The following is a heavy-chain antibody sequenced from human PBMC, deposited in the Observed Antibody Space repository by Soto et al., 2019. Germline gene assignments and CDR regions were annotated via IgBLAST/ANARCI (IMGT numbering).Heavy chain of an antibody. CDR2: IYYSGST. J-gene: IGHJ6*03. CDR1: GGSISSGGYY. CDR3: ARGFFSGRIDYYYMEV. Sequence: SETLSLTCTVSGGSISSGGYYWSWIRQHPGKGLEWIGYIYYSGSTYYNPSLKSRVTISVDTSKNQFSLKLSSVTAADTAVYYCARGFFSGRIDYYYMEVWGKGTTVTVSS. D-gene: IGHD3-10*01. V-gene: IGHV4-31*03.